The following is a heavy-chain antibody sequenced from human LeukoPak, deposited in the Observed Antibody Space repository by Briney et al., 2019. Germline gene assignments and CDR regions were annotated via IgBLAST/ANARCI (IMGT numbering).Heavy chain of an antibody. CDR2: ISSSSSTI. CDR1: GFTFSSYS. V-gene: IGHV3-48*02. D-gene: IGHD3-3*01. J-gene: IGHJ4*02. CDR3: QVTIFGVVIIEDY. Sequence: GGSLRLSCAASGFTFSSYSMNWVRQAPGKGLEWVSYISSSSSTIYYADSVKGRFTISRDNAKNSLYLQMNSLRDEDTAVYYCQVTIFGVVIIEDYWGQGTLVTVSS.